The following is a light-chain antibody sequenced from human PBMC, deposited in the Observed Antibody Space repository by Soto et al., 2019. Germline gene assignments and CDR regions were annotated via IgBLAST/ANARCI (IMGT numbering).Light chain of an antibody. V-gene: IGLV1-40*01. Sequence: QSVLTQPPSVSGAPGQRVTISCTGSSSNIGAGYDVHWYQQLPGTAPKLLIYGNSNRPSGVPDRFSGSKSGTSASLAIPGLQAEDEAYYYCQSYDSSLSARFGGGTKLTGL. CDR2: GNS. CDR1: SSNIGAGYD. J-gene: IGLJ2*01. CDR3: QSYDSSLSAR.